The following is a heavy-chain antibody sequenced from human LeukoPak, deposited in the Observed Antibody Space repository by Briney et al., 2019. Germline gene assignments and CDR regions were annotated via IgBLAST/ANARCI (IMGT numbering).Heavy chain of an antibody. CDR2: ISWNSGSI. CDR1: GFTFDDYA. J-gene: IGHJ1*01. CDR3: AKDIRGIAAAGRLGYFQH. V-gene: IGHV3-9*01. D-gene: IGHD6-13*01. Sequence: SGGSLRLSCAASGFTFDDYAMHWVRQAPGKGLEWVSGISWNSGSIGYADSVKGRFTISRDNAKNSLYLQMNSLRAEDTALYYCAKDIRGIAAAGRLGYFQHWGQGTLVTVSS.